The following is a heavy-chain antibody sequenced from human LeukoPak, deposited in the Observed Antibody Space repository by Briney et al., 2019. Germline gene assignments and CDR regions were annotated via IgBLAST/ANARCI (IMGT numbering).Heavy chain of an antibody. CDR1: GFTFSRFS. D-gene: IGHD2-21*02. CDR3: ARDLMAYCGGDCPNSAFDV. Sequence: AGGSLRLSCAASGFTFSRFSMNWVRQAPGKGLDWVSSISFTGSYIYYADSVKGRFAISRDNAKNSLFLQMNSLRVEDTAVYYCARDLMAYCGGDCPNSAFDVWGQGTMVTVFS. CDR2: ISFTGSYI. V-gene: IGHV3-21*01. J-gene: IGHJ3*01.